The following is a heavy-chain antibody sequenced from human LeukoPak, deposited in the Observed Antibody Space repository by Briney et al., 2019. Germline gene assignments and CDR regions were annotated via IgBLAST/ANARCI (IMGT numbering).Heavy chain of an antibody. CDR2: IYYSGST. CDR1: GGSISSYY. V-gene: IGHV4-59*08. J-gene: IGHJ3*02. D-gene: IGHD1-7*01. Sequence: SETLSLTCTVSGGSISSYYWSWIRQPPGKGLEWIGYIYYSGSTNYNPSLKSRVTISVDTSKNQFSLKLSSVTAADTAVYYCARHRAENYEGAFDIWGQGTMVTVSS. CDR3: ARHRAENYEGAFDI.